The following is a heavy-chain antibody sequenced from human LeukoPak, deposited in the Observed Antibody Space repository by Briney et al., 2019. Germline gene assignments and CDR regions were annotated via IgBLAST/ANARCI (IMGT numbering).Heavy chain of an antibody. CDR3: ARGGEGLYYFDY. CDR1: GGTFSSYA. CDR2: MNPNSGNT. J-gene: IGHJ4*02. D-gene: IGHD3-16*01. Sequence: ASVKVSCKASGGTFSSYAISWVRQAPGQGLEWMGWMNPNSGNTGYAQKFQGRVTMTRNTSISTAYMELSSLRSEDTAVYYCARGGEGLYYFDYWGQGTLVTVSS. V-gene: IGHV1-8*02.